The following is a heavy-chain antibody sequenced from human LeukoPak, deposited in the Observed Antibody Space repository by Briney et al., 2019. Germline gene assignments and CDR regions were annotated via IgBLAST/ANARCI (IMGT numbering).Heavy chain of an antibody. D-gene: IGHD2-15*01. CDR2: IYYSGST. CDR3: ARQVPHCSGGSCYFGGRRYYFDY. CDR1: GGSISSYY. V-gene: IGHV4-59*08. Sequence: SETLSLTCTVSGGSISSYYWSWIRQPPGKGLEWIGYIYYSGSTNYNPSLKSRVTISVDTSKNQFSPKLSSVTAADTAVYYCARQVPHCSGGSCYFGGRRYYFDYWGQGTLVTVSS. J-gene: IGHJ4*02.